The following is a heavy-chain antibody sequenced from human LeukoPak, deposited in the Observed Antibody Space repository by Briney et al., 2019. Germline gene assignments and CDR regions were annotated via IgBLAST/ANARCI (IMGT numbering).Heavy chain of an antibody. Sequence: ASVKVSCKASGYTFTSYDINWVRQATGQGLEWMGWMNPNSGNTGYAQKFQGRVTITRNTSISTAYTELSSLRSEDTAVYYCARNLMSIGTKDWGQGTLVTVSS. CDR3: ARNLMSIGTKD. J-gene: IGHJ4*02. CDR1: GYTFTSYD. V-gene: IGHV1-8*03. CDR2: MNPNSGNT. D-gene: IGHD1-7*01.